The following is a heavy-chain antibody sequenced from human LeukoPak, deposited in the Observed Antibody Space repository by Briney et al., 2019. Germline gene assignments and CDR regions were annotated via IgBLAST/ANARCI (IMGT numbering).Heavy chain of an antibody. CDR2: IYYSGST. V-gene: IGHV4-30-4*01. CDR3: ARTDSSGYHPFDY. CDR1: GGSISSGDYY. Sequence: PSETLSLTCTVSGGSISSGDYYWSWIRQPPGKGLEWIGYIYYSGSTYYNPSLKSRVTISVDTSKNQFSLKLSSVTAADTAVYYCARTDSSGYHPFDYWGQGTLVTVSS. D-gene: IGHD3-22*01. J-gene: IGHJ4*02.